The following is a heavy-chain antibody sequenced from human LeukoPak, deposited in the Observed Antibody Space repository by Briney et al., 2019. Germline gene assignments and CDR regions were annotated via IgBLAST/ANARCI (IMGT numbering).Heavy chain of an antibody. J-gene: IGHJ4*02. Sequence: PGGSPRLSCAASGFTFSSYGMHWVRQAPGKGLEWVAVISYDGSNKYYADSVKGRFTISRDNSKNTLYLQMNSLKAEDTAVYYCAKLVGYSSGSPTDYWGQGTLVTVSS. CDR2: ISYDGSNK. CDR3: AKLVGYSSGSPTDY. V-gene: IGHV3-30*18. D-gene: IGHD6-19*01. CDR1: GFTFSSYG.